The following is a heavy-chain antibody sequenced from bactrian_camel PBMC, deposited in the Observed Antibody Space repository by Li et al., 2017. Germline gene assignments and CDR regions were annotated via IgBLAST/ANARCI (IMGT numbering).Heavy chain of an antibody. D-gene: IGHD5*01. Sequence: DVQLVESGGGLVQPGGSLRLSCAASGFTLNSYYITWVRQAPGKGLEWVSTSSGASTAWYADSVRGRFTHSRDNAKNTVYLQMYSLKSEDTALYYCATMGWAGARGYWGQGTQVTVS. CDR3: ATMGWAGARGY. J-gene: IGHJ6*01. CDR2: TSSGASTA. V-gene: IGHV3S40*01. CDR1: GFTLNSYY.